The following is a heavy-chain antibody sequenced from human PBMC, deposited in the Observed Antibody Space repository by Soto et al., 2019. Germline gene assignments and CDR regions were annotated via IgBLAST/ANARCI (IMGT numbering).Heavy chain of an antibody. J-gene: IGHJ4*02. CDR1: GGSFSGYY. V-gene: IGHV4-34*01. CDR2: INHSGST. D-gene: IGHD3-10*01. CDR3: ARGDRIYGSGSYYKAPYGY. Sequence: SETLSLTCAVYGGSFSGYYWSWIRQPPGKGLEWIGEINHSGSTNYNPSLKSRVTISVDTSKNQFSLKLSSVTAADAAVYYCARGDRIYGSGSYYKAPYGYWGQGTLVTVSS.